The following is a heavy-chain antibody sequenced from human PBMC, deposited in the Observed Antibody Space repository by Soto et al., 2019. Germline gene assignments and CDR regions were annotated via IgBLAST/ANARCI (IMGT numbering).Heavy chain of an antibody. V-gene: IGHV4-31*03. J-gene: IGHJ4*02. CDR3: ARGPIRDHGLFDY. CDR1: GGSISSGGYY. D-gene: IGHD4-17*01. CDR2: IYYSGST. Sequence: SETLSLTCTVSGGSISSGGYYWSWIRQHPGKGLEWIGYIYYSGSTYYNPSLKSRVTISVDTSKNQFSLKLSAVTAADTAVYYCARGPIRDHGLFDYWGQGTLVTVSS.